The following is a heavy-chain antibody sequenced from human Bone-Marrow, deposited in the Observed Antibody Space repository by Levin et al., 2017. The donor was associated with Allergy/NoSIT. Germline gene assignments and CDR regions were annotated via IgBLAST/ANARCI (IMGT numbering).Heavy chain of an antibody. CDR1: GFTFSSSP. V-gene: IGHV3-30*03. J-gene: IGHJ4*02. D-gene: IGHD2/OR15-2a*01. CDR3: VTPYSNRLY. Sequence: SGGSLRLSCAASGFTFSSSPIHWVRQAPGKGLEWVAVISPDGEHIYYADSVKGRFTISRDNSKNTLYLQMDSLGLEDAAMFYCVTPYSNRLYWGQGTLVTVSS. CDR2: ISPDGEHI.